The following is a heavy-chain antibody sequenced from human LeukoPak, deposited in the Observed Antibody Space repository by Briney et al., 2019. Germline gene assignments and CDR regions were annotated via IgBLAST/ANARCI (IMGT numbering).Heavy chain of an antibody. Sequence: PSETLSLTCAVYGGSFSGYYWSWTRQPPGKGLEWIGEINHSGSTNYNPSLKSRVTISVDTSKNQFSLKLSSVTAADTAVYYCARGVLHYYDSSGYYYASEHAFDIWGQGTMVTVSS. J-gene: IGHJ3*02. CDR1: GGSFSGYY. V-gene: IGHV4-34*01. CDR3: ARGVLHYYDSSGYYYASEHAFDI. D-gene: IGHD3-22*01. CDR2: INHSGST.